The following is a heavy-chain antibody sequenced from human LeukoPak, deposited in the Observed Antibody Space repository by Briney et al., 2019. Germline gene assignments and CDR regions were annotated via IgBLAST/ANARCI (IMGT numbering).Heavy chain of an antibody. V-gene: IGHV3-23*01. Sequence: GGSLRLCCAASGFTFSSYGMSWVRQAPGKGLEWLSGVSPPGGGTYYAGSVKGRFTISRDDSKNTLSLQMNSLRVEDTAVYYCARDLAWGAFDYWGQGTLVTVSS. CDR3: ARDLAWGAFDY. CDR2: VSPPGGGT. J-gene: IGHJ4*02. D-gene: IGHD7-27*01. CDR1: GFTFSSYG.